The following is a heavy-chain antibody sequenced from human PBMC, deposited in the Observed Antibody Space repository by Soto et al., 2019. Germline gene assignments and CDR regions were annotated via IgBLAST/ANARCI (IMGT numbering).Heavy chain of an antibody. V-gene: IGHV1-8*01. CDR2: MNPYSGNS. Sequence: QVQLVQSGAEVKKPGASVKVSCKTSGYTFTNYDINWVRQATGQGPEWLGWMNPYSGNSGYAQKFQGRVTMTRDTSINTAYMELSSLISEDTAVYYCARIGRATAPHWGQGTLVTVSS. CDR3: ARIGRATAPH. CDR1: GYTFTNYD. D-gene: IGHD5-12*01. J-gene: IGHJ4*02.